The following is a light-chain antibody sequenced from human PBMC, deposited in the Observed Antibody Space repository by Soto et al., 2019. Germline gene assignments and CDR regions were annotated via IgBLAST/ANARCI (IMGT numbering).Light chain of an antibody. Sequence: QSVLTQPPSVSGAPGQRVTISCTGSGSNIGAGYDVHWYQQLPGTAPKLLIYSNDQRPSGVPDRFSGSKSGTSASLAIGGLQSEDEADYYCAAWDDSLTGPAVFGGGTKLTVL. J-gene: IGLJ2*01. V-gene: IGLV1-40*01. CDR1: GSNIGAGYD. CDR2: SND. CDR3: AAWDDSLTGPAV.